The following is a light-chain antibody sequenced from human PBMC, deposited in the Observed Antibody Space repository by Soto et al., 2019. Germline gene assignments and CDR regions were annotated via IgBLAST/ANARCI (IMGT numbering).Light chain of an antibody. CDR1: QSVSSN. CDR2: GTS. J-gene: IGKJ4*01. CDR3: QQYNDWPLS. V-gene: IGKV3-15*01. Sequence: EIVMTQSPATLSVSPGERATLSCRASQSVSSNLAWYQQKTGQAPRLLIFGTSTRATGIPARFSGSGSGTEFTLTISSLQSEDLAVYYCQQYNDWPLSFGGGTKVDIK.